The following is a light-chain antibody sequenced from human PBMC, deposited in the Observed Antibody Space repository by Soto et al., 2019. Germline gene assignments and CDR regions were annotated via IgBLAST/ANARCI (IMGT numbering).Light chain of an antibody. J-gene: IGKJ4*01. CDR2: DAS. CDR3: HQYNTCPLT. CDR1: QTIRSD. Sequence: EIVMTQSPVTLSVSPGERATLSCRASQTIRSDLAWYQQKPGQAPRLLISDASTRATSTPARFNGSGSGTEFTLAISSLQSEDFAIYYCHQYNTCPLTFGGGIKVDIK. V-gene: IGKV3-15*01.